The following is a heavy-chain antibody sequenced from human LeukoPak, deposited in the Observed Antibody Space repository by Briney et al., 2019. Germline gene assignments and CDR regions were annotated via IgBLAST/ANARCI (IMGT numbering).Heavy chain of an antibody. CDR2: MYSGGDT. CDR3: ARDAPQVPAAGVLAS. CDR1: GFTVSDNY. V-gene: IGHV3-53*01. J-gene: IGHJ5*02. D-gene: IGHD6-13*01. Sequence: PGGSLRLSCAAPGFTVSDNYMSWVRQGPGKGLEWVSVMYSGGDTYYANSVKGRFTFSRDISKNTLYLQMNGLRTDDTAMYYCARDAPQVPAAGVLASWGQGTLVTVSS.